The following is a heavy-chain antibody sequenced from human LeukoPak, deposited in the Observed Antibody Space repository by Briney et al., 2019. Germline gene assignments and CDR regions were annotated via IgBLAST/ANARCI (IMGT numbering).Heavy chain of an antibody. CDR1: GFTFSSYE. CDR2: IGSSGSAI. J-gene: IGHJ4*02. Sequence: GGSLRLSCGASGFTFSSYEMNWVRQAPGKGLEWVSYIGSSGSAIYYADSVKGRFTISRDNAKNSLYLQMNSLRAEDTAVYYCARDKGPHTYWGQGTLVTVSS. V-gene: IGHV3-48*03. CDR3: ARDKGPHTY.